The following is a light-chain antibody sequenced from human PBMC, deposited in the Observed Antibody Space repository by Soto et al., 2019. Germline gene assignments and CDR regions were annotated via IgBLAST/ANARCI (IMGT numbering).Light chain of an antibody. CDR1: QGISRW. Sequence: DIQMTQSPSSVSASVGDKVTITCRASQGISRWLAWYQQKPGKAPKLLMYAASSLQTGVPSRFSGSGSGTDFTLTINRLQPEDFATYYCQQGNSFPLTFGPGTNVDIK. V-gene: IGKV1D-12*01. J-gene: IGKJ3*01. CDR3: QQGNSFPLT. CDR2: AAS.